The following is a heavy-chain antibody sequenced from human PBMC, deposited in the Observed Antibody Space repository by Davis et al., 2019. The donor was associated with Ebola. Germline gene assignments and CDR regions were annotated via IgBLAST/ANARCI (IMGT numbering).Heavy chain of an antibody. CDR2: ISSSGSTI. V-gene: IGHV3-48*03. Sequence: GESLKISCAASGFTFSSYEMNWVRQAPGKGLEWVSYISSSGSTIYYADSVKGRFTISRDNSKSTLYLQMNSLRAEDTAVYYCAKGHLPYYYYYYVMDVWGQGTTVTVSS. J-gene: IGHJ6*02. CDR3: AKGHLPYYYYYYVMDV. CDR1: GFTFSSYE.